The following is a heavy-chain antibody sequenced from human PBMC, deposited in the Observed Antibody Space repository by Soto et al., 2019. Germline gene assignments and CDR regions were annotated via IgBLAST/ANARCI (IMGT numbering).Heavy chain of an antibody. CDR1: GYTFTSYA. V-gene: IGHV1-3*01. D-gene: IGHD6-6*01. CDR3: ARAPLSSPVWFDP. CDR2: INAGNGNT. J-gene: IGHJ5*02. Sequence: ASVKVSCKASGYTFTSYAMHWVRQAPGQRLEWMGWINAGNGNTKYSQKFQGRVTITRDTSASTAYMELSSLRSEDTAVYYCARAPLSSPVWFDPWGQGTLVTVSS.